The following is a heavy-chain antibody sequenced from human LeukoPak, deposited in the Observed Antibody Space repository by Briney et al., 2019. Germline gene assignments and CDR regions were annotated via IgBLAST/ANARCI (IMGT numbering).Heavy chain of an antibody. J-gene: IGHJ6*03. V-gene: IGHV4-34*01. Sequence: SETLSLNCAVYGGSFSGYYWSWIRQPPGKGLEWIGEINHSGSTNYNPSLKSRVTISVDTSKNQFSLKLSSVTAADTAVYYCARGVGYYGSGSYQGYYYMDVWGKGTTVTVSS. CDR3: ARGVGYYGSGSYQGYYYMDV. D-gene: IGHD3-10*01. CDR2: INHSGST. CDR1: GGSFSGYY.